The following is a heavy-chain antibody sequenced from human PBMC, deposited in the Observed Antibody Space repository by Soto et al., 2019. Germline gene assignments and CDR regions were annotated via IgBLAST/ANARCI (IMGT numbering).Heavy chain of an antibody. J-gene: IGHJ4*02. D-gene: IGHD6-19*01. CDR2: ISDSGGRT. CDR3: AKELVNSGWTYFDY. V-gene: IGHV3-23*01. Sequence: GGSLRLSCAASGFTFNTYAMRCVRQTPGKGLEWVAAISDSGGRTYYADSVKGRFTISRDNSKNTLSLQMNSLRAEDTAVYFCAKELVNSGWTYFDYWGQGTLVTVSS. CDR1: GFTFNTYA.